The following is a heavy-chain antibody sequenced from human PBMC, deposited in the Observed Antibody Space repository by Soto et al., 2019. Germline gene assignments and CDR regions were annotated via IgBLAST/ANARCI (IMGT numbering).Heavy chain of an antibody. J-gene: IGHJ6*02. CDR2: ISAYNGNT. CDR3: AREGRRYCSSTSCYKAGYYYYGMDV. CDR1: GYTFTSYG. D-gene: IGHD2-2*02. Sequence: QVQLVQSGAEVKKPGASVKVSCKASGYTFTSYGISWVRQAPGQGLEWMGWISAYNGNTNYAQKLQGRVTMTTDTSTSTAYMELWSLRSDDTAVYYCAREGRRYCSSTSCYKAGYYYYGMDVWGQGTTVTVSS. V-gene: IGHV1-18*04.